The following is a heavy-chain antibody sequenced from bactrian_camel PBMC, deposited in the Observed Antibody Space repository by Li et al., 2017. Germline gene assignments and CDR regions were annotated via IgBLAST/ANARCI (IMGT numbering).Heavy chain of an antibody. CDR1: GYIFSRSL. Sequence: DVQLVESGGGSVQAGGSLKLSCAASGYIFSRSLMSWVRQAPGKGLEWVSGINSGSSMKYYADSVKGRFTVSIDNAKSTLYLQMNNLRADDTAMYYCAIGLFADFGLGRGTQVTVS. J-gene: IGHJ4*01. V-gene: IGHV3S40*01. D-gene: IGHD5*01. CDR2: INSGSSMK.